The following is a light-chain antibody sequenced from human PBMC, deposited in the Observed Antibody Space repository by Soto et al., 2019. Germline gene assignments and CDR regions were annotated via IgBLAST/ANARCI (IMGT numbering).Light chain of an antibody. J-gene: IGLJ1*01. Sequence: QSALTQPASVSGSPGQSITIPCTGTSGDVGGYNLVYWYQQHPGKAPKLMIYEVTERPSGVSNRFSGSKSGNTASLTISGLQPDDEADYYCCSYAGNSEVFGTGTKLTVL. V-gene: IGLV2-23*02. CDR3: CSYAGNSEV. CDR1: SGDVGGYNL. CDR2: EVT.